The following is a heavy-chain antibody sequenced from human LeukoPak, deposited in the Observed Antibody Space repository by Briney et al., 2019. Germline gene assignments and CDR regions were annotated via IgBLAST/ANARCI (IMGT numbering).Heavy chain of an antibody. CDR1: GGSINSNDYY. J-gene: IGHJ4*02. CDR2: IYNSAT. V-gene: IGHV4-30-4*01. CDR3: ASRGYDFDYFDY. Sequence: SQTLSLTCTVSGGSINSNDYYWSWIRQPPGKGLEWIGYIYNSATCYYPSLKSRVTISVATSKNQFSLRLSSVTAADTAVYFCASRGYDFDYFDYWGQGTLVTVSS. D-gene: IGHD5-12*01.